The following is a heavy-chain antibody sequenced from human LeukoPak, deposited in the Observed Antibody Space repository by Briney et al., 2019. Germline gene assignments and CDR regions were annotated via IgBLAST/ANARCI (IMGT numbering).Heavy chain of an antibody. J-gene: IGHJ5*02. CDR3: ARNWFDP. V-gene: IGHV3-53*05. CDR1: GFTVSSDY. CDR2: IYSGGST. Sequence: PGGSLRLSCAASGFTVSSDYMSWVRQAPGKGLEWVSVIYSGGSTYYADSVEGRFTISRDKSKNTVYLQMNSLRLEDTAMYYCARNWFDPWGQGTLVTVSS.